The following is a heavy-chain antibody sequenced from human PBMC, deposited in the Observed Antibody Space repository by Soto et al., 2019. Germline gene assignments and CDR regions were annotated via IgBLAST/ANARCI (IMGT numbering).Heavy chain of an antibody. D-gene: IGHD5-18*01. CDR2: IIPIFGTA. CDR3: ASWDTAMVTLDY. V-gene: IGHV1-69*01. Sequence: QVQLVQSGAEVKKPGSSVKVSCKASGGTFSSYAISWVRQAPGQGLEWMGGIIPIFGTANYAQKFQGRVTITADESTRTAYMELSSLRSEHTAVYYCASWDTAMVTLDYWGQGTLVTVSS. CDR1: GGTFSSYA. J-gene: IGHJ4*02.